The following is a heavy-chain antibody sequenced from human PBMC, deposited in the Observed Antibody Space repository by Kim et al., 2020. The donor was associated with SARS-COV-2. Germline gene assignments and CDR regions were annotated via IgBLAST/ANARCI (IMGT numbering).Heavy chain of an antibody. V-gene: IGHV3-66*01. Sequence: VGSLRLSCVGSGFAVNSSPMSWVRQAPGEGLKWLAVIYSDGSTFYADPLRGKLIISRDDSKNTIYLQINTLRADDTAVYYCARDPRSTIAVAGTEYFLQWGRGTLVTVAS. D-gene: IGHD6-19*01. CDR1: GFAVNSSP. CDR2: IYSDGST. J-gene: IGHJ1*01. CDR3: ARDPRSTIAVAGTEYFLQ.